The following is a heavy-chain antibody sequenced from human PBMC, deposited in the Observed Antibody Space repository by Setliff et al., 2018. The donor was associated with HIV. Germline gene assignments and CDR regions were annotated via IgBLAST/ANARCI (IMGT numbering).Heavy chain of an antibody. V-gene: IGHV4-34*01. CDR2: INHSGST. Sequence: SETLSLTCAVYGGSFSGYYWSWVRQPPGKGLEWIGEINHSGSTNYSPSLKSRVTISVDSSKNQFSLKLTSVTAADTAVYYRARFKYYNFWSGPGNYFDYWGQGTLVTVSS. J-gene: IGHJ4*02. D-gene: IGHD3-3*01. CDR1: GGSFSGYY. CDR3: ARFKYYNFWSGPGNYFDY.